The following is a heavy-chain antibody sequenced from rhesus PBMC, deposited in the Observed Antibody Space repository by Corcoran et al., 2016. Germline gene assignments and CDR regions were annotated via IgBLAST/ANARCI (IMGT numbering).Heavy chain of an antibody. CDR3: ERSLTLDL. J-gene: IGHJ4*01. Sequence: QVTLKESGPALVEPAQTLTLPCTFSVFSLPTPDMRVRCIRQPPGKALEWLALVECNDSKEYATSLKTRLTILKDTAKNQVVLIMTHMDPMDTDTYFCERSLTLDLWGQGVLVTVSS. V-gene: IGHV2-174*01. CDR1: VFSLPTPDMR. CDR2: VECNDSK. D-gene: IGHD2-15*01.